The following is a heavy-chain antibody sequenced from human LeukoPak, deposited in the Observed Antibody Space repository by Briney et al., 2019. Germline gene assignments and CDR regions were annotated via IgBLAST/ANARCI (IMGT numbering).Heavy chain of an antibody. CDR3: ARLDWGF. CDR1: GGTLISYA. V-gene: IGHV1-69*04. D-gene: IGHD3/OR15-3a*01. CDR2: IIPILGVG. J-gene: IGHJ4*02. Sequence: ASVKVSCTASGGTLISYAISWVRQAPGQGLEWMGRIIPILGVGNYAQKFQGRVTITADKSTSTVYMELTSLTSEDTAVYFCARLDWGFWGQGTLVTVSS.